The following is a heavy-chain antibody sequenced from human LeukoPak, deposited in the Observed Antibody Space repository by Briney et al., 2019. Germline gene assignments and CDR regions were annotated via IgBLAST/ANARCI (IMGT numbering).Heavy chain of an antibody. CDR3: ARAMDC. CDR2: IKQDGSKK. J-gene: IGHJ4*02. CDR1: GFTFDSYW. V-gene: IGHV3-7*03. D-gene: IGHD2-2*01. Sequence: GGSLRLSCVASGFTFDSYWMTWVRQAPGKGLEWVANIKQDGSKKDYVDSVKGRFTISRDNAKNSLFLQMNSLRAEDTAVYYCARAMDCWGQGTLVTVSS.